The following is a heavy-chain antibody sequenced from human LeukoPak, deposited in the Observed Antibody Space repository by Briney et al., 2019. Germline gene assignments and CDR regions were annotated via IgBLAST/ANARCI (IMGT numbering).Heavy chain of an antibody. CDR1: GFTFSSYS. V-gene: IGHV3-21*01. D-gene: IGHD1-26*01. J-gene: IGHJ4*02. Sequence: PGGSLSLSCAASGFTFSSYSMNWVRQAPGKGLEWVSSISSSSSYIYYADSVKGRFTISRDNAKNSLYLQMNSLRAEDTAVYYCARKTVGDFDYWGQGTLVTVSS. CDR2: ISSSSSYI. CDR3: ARKTVGDFDY.